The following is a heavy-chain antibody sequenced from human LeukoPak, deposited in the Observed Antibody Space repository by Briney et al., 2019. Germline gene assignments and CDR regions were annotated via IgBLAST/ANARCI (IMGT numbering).Heavy chain of an antibody. CDR1: GFTFNIYS. CDR3: ATAGNYRFDY. V-gene: IGHV3-21*01. CDR2: ITSSSSYI. J-gene: IGHJ4*02. Sequence: GGSLRLSCAASGFTFNIYSMNWVRQAPGKGLEWVSSITSSSSYIYYADSVKGRFTISRDNAKNSLYLQMNSLRAEDTAVYYCATAGNYRFDYWGQGTLVTVSS. D-gene: IGHD1-7*01.